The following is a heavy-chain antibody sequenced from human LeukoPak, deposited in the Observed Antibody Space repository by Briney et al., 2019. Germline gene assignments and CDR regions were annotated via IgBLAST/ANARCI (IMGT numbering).Heavy chain of an antibody. J-gene: IGHJ4*02. CDR2: ISWNSGSI. Sequence: GRSLRLSCAASGFTFDDYAMHWVRQAPGKGLEWVSGISWNSGSIGYADSVKGRFTISRDNAKNSLYLQMNSLRAEDTALYYCASPYRGYSYGVAYWGQGTLLTVSS. V-gene: IGHV3-9*01. D-gene: IGHD5-18*01. CDR3: ASPYRGYSYGVAY. CDR1: GFTFDDYA.